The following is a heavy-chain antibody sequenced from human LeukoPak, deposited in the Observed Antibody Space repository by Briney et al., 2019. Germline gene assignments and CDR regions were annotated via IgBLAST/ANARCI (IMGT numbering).Heavy chain of an antibody. Sequence: GASVTVPCTASGGTFSIYAISWVRQAPGQGLEWMGGIIPIFGTANYAQKFQGRVTITADKSTSKAYMELSSLRSEDTAVYYCARCLRYYFDYWGQGTLVTVSS. CDR1: GGTFSIYA. D-gene: IGHD5-24*01. CDR2: IIPIFGTA. V-gene: IGHV1-69*06. J-gene: IGHJ4*02. CDR3: ARCLRYYFDY.